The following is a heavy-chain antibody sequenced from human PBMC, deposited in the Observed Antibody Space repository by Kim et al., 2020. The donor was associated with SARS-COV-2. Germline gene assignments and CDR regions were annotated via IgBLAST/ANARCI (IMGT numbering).Heavy chain of an antibody. CDR2: INTNTGNP. Sequence: ASVKVSCKASGYTFTSYAMNWVRQAPGQGLEWMGWINTNTGNPTYAQGFTGRFVFSLDTSVSTAYLQISSLKAEDTAVYYCARGGYCSSTSCYGWFDPWGQGTLVTVSS. V-gene: IGHV7-4-1*02. J-gene: IGHJ5*02. D-gene: IGHD2-2*01. CDR1: GYTFTSYA. CDR3: ARGGYCSSTSCYGWFDP.